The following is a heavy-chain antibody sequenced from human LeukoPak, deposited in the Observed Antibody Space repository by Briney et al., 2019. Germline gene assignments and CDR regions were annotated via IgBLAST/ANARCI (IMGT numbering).Heavy chain of an antibody. J-gene: IGHJ4*02. D-gene: IGHD5/OR15-5a*01. Sequence: GGSLRLSCSASGFTFSSYAMHWVRQAPGKGLEYVSDISSNGGSTYYADSVKGRFTISRDNSKNSLYLQMSSLRAEDTAVYYCVIMSFYEVISDYWGQGTLVTVSS. CDR1: GFTFSSYA. V-gene: IGHV3-64D*06. CDR2: ISSNGGST. CDR3: VIMSFYEVISDY.